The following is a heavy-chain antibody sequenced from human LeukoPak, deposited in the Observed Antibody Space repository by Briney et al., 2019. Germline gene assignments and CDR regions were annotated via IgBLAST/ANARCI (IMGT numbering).Heavy chain of an antibody. Sequence: SETLSLTCTVSGGSISSGGYYWSWIRQHPGKGLEWIGYIYYSGSTYYNPSLKSRVTISVDTSKNQFSLKLSSVTAADTAVYYCARDLPNWFDPWGQGTLVTVSS. CDR1: GGSISSGGYY. CDR3: ARDLPNWFDP. J-gene: IGHJ5*02. V-gene: IGHV4-31*03. CDR2: IYYSGST. D-gene: IGHD5/OR15-5a*01.